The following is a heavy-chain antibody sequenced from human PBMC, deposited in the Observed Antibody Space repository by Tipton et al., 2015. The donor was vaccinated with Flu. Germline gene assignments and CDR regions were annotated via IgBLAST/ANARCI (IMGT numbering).Heavy chain of an antibody. CDR3: ARDAGYTTTWYTGY. CDR2: ISYDGSYK. CDR1: GFTFRTYC. Sequence: RSLRLSCATSGFTFRTYCMHWVRQAPGKGLEWVAVISYDGSYKDHADSVKGRFTISRDNSKNTLHLQMNSLKPEDTAIYYCARDAGYTTTWYTGYWGQGTQVAVSS. D-gene: IGHD5-12*01. J-gene: IGHJ4*02. V-gene: IGHV3-30*03.